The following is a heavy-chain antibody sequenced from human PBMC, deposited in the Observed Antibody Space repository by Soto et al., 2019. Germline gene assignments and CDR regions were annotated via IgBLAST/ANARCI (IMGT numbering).Heavy chain of an antibody. D-gene: IGHD3-10*01. Sequence: SETLSLTCAVYGGSFSGYYWSWIRQPPGKGLEWIGEINHSGSTNYNPSLKSRVTISVDTSKNQFSLKLSSVTAADTAVYYCARVLWFGEPTYYYYGMDVWGQGTTVTVSS. J-gene: IGHJ6*02. CDR3: ARVLWFGEPTYYYYGMDV. CDR1: GGSFSGYY. V-gene: IGHV4-34*01. CDR2: INHSGST.